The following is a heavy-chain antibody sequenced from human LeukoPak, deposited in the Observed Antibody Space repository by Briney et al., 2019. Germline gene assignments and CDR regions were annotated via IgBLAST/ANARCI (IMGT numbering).Heavy chain of an antibody. D-gene: IGHD3-10*01. CDR3: ARDKGSGELGVFDY. CDR1: GASISSYY. CDR2: IYYSGNT. J-gene: IGHJ4*02. Sequence: SETLSLTCTVSGASISSYYWSWIRQSPGKGLEWIGFIYYSGNTNYNPSLRSRVTISIDTSKNQFSLKLTSVTPADTAVYYCARDKGSGELGVFDYWGQGTLVTVSS. V-gene: IGHV4-59*01.